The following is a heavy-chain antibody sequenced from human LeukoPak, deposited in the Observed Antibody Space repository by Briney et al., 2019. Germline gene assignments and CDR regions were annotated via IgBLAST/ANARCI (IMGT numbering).Heavy chain of an antibody. CDR3: ARDEGYSYGHPFDY. J-gene: IGHJ4*02. Sequence: GRSLRLSCAASGFTFSSYAMHWVRQAPGKGLEWVAVISYDGSNKYYADSVKGRFTISRDNSKNTLYLQMNSLRAEDTAVYSCARDEGYSYGHPFDYWGQGTLVTVSS. CDR1: GFTFSSYA. D-gene: IGHD5-18*01. V-gene: IGHV3-30-3*01. CDR2: ISYDGSNK.